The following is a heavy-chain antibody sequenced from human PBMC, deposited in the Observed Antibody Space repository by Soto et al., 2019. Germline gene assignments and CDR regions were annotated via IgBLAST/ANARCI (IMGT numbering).Heavy chain of an antibody. CDR1: GYSFTSYW. Sequence: GEYLKISCKGSGYSFTSYWIDWVRQMPGKGLEWMGIIYPGDSDTRYSPSFQGQVTISADKSISTAYLQWSSLKASDTAMYYCARRGATVVTQEHDAFDIWGQGTMVTV. V-gene: IGHV5-51*01. D-gene: IGHD4-17*01. CDR2: IYPGDSDT. J-gene: IGHJ3*02. CDR3: ARRGATVVTQEHDAFDI.